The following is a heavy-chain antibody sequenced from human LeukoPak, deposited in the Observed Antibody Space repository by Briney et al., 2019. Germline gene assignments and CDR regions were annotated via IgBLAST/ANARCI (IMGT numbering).Heavy chain of an antibody. CDR3: ATPSGSYREAFDI. J-gene: IGHJ3*02. CDR2: ISSSGSTI. V-gene: IGHV3-11*01. D-gene: IGHD1-26*01. CDR1: GFTFSDYY. Sequence: GGSLRLSCAASGFTFSDYYMSWIRQAPGKGLEWVSYISSSGSTIYYADSVKGRFTISRDNAKNSLYLQMNSLRAEDTAVYYCATPSGSYREAFDIWGQGTMVTVSS.